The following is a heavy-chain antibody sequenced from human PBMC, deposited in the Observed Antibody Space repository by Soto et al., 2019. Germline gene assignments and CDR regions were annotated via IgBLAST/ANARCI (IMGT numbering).Heavy chain of an antibody. D-gene: IGHD2-15*01. CDR3: ARGTRLKWWYPRAPGTITGYYYGMDA. Sequence: ASVKVSCKASGYTFTSYGISWVRQAPGQGLEWMGWISAYNGNTNYAQKLQGRVTMTTDTSTSTAYMELRSLRSDDTAVYYCARGTRLKWWYPRAPGTITGYYYGMDAWGQGTTVTVSS. V-gene: IGHV1-18*04. CDR2: ISAYNGNT. J-gene: IGHJ6*02. CDR1: GYTFTSYG.